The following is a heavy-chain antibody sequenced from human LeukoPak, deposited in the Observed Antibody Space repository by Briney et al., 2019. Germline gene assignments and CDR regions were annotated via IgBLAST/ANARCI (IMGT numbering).Heavy chain of an antibody. CDR2: ISGSGGST. CDR1: GFTFSDYY. V-gene: IGHV3-23*01. Sequence: GGSLRLSCAASGFTFSDYYMSWIRQAPGKGLEWVSAISGSGGSTYYADSVKGRFTISRDNSKNTLYLQMNSLRAEDTAVYYCAKDLNYYPSSSFDYWGQGTLVTVSS. J-gene: IGHJ4*02. D-gene: IGHD3-10*01. CDR3: AKDLNYYPSSSFDY.